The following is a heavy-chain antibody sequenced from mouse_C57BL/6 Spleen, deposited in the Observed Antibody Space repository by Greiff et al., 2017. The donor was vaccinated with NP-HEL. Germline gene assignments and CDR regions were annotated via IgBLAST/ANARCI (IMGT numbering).Heavy chain of an antibody. CDR1: GYTFTSYW. V-gene: IGHV1-64*01. J-gene: IGHJ3*01. CDR3: ARNWDGGAWFAY. D-gene: IGHD4-1*01. CDR2: IHPNSGST. Sequence: QVQLQQSGAELVKPGASVKLSCKASGYTFTSYWMHWVKQRPGQGLEWIGMIHPNSGSTNYNEKFKSKATLTVDKSSSTAYMQLSSLTSEDSAVYYCARNWDGGAWFAYWGQGTLVTVSA.